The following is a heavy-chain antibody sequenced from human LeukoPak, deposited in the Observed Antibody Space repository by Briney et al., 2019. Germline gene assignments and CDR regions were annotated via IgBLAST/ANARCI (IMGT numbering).Heavy chain of an antibody. V-gene: IGHV1-2*02. D-gene: IGHD4-17*01. CDR3: ARDGRGDYSLYYFDY. CDR1: GYTFTGHY. J-gene: IGHJ4*02. Sequence: ASVRVSCKASGYTFTGHYLHWVRQAPGQGLEWMGWIDPHSGDTNYAQKFQGRVPMTRDTSITTAYMELSRLTSDDTAVYYCARDGRGDYSLYYFDYWGQGTLVTVSS. CDR2: IDPHSGDT.